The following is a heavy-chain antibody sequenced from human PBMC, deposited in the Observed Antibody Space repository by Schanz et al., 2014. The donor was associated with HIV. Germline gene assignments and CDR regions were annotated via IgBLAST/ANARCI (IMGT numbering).Heavy chain of an antibody. CDR1: GFTFDDYA. CDR3: AKDLGGFSAYEAYTSGRGY. CDR2: ISWSSGNI. V-gene: IGHV3-9*01. Sequence: EIQLVESGGGLVQPGRSLRLSCAASGFTFDDYAMYWVRQAPGKGLEWVSGISWSSGNIGYADSVKGRFTISRDSAKNSLYLQMNSLRAEDTAVYYCAKDLGGFSAYEAYTSGRGYWGQGTLVTVPS. J-gene: IGHJ4*02. D-gene: IGHD5-12*01.